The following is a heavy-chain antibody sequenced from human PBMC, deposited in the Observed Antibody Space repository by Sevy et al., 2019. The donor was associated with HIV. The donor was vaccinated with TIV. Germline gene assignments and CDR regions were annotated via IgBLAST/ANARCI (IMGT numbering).Heavy chain of an antibody. CDR1: GFTFSSYE. J-gene: IGHJ6*02. V-gene: IGHV3-48*03. CDR2: ISSSGSTI. D-gene: IGHD3-10*01. CDR3: ARDTAMVRGLIVWAYYYGMDV. Sequence: GGCLRLSCAASGFTFSSYEMNWVRQAPGKGLEWISYISSSGSTIYYADSVKGRFTISRDNAKNSLYLQMNSLRAEDTAVYYCARDTAMVRGLIVWAYYYGMDVWGQGTTVTVSS.